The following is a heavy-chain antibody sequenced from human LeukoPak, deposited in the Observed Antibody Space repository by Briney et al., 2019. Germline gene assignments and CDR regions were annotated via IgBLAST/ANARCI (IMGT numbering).Heavy chain of an antibody. V-gene: IGHV3-73*01. CDR1: GFTFSGSA. Sequence: GGSLRLSCAASGFTFSGSAMHWVRQASGKGLEWVGRIRSKANSYATAYAASVKGRFTISRDDSKNTAYLQMNSLKTEDTAVYYCTRSSEVEAAEYYYYYMDVWGKGTTVTVSS. D-gene: IGHD2-15*01. CDR2: IRSKANSYAT. J-gene: IGHJ6*03. CDR3: TRSSEVEAAEYYYYYMDV.